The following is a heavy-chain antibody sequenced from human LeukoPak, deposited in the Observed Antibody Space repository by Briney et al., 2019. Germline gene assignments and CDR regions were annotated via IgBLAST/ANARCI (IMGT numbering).Heavy chain of an antibody. CDR1: GGSFSGYY. V-gene: IGHV4-34*01. CDR2: INHSGST. Sequence: PSETLSLTCAVYGGSFSGYYWNWIRQPPGKGLEWIGEINHSGSTTYNRSLKSRVTISLDTSKNQFSLKLSSVTAADTAVYYCARTLDSRRYIVRRPYSMDVWGRGTTVTVSS. CDR3: ARTLDSRRYIVRRPYSMDV. D-gene: IGHD3-22*01. J-gene: IGHJ6*02.